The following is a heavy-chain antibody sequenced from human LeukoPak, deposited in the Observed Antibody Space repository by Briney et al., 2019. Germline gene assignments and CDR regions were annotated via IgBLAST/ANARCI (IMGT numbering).Heavy chain of an antibody. D-gene: IGHD3-22*01. V-gene: IGHV4-39*07. CDR2: IYYSGST. CDR1: GGSISSSSYY. CDR3: ARDRTYYYDSSGYYYGDY. J-gene: IGHJ4*02. Sequence: SETLSLTCTVSGGSISSSSYYWGWIRQPPGKGLEWIGSIYYSGSTYYNPSLKSRVTISVDTSKNQFSLKLSSVTAADTAVYYCARDRTYYYDSSGYYYGDYWGQGTLVTVSS.